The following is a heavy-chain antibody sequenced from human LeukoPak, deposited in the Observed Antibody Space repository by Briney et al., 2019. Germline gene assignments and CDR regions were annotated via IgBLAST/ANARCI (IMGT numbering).Heavy chain of an antibody. CDR3: ARVHGSSGYYGWFDP. CDR1: GGSISSVNYY. Sequence: PSQTLSLTCTVSGGSISSVNYYWSWIRWHPGQGLEWIGYIYYNGRTYSNPSLKSRLTISVDTTKNQFSLELSSVTAADTAVYYCARVHGSSGYYGWFDPWGQGTLVTVSS. J-gene: IGHJ5*02. D-gene: IGHD3-22*01. CDR2: IYYNGRT. V-gene: IGHV4-31*03.